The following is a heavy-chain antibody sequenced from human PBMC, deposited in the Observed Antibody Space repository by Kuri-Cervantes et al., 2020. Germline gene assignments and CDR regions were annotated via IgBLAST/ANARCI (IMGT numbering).Heavy chain of an antibody. Sequence: SVKVSCKASGGTFSSYAISWVRQAPGQGLEWMGGIIPIFGTANYAQKFQGRVTITADESTSTAYMELSSLRSEDTAVYYCARDRASMPDKGANDWFDPWGQGTLVTVSS. CDR1: GGTFSSYA. CDR2: IIPIFGTA. CDR3: ARDRASMPDKGANDWFDP. J-gene: IGHJ5*02. V-gene: IGHV1-69*13. D-gene: IGHD2/OR15-2a*01.